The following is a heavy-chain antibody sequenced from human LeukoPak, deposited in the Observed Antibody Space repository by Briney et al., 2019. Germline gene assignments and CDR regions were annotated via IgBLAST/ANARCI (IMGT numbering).Heavy chain of an antibody. V-gene: IGHV3-7*01. Sequence: GGSLRLSCAASGFTFSSYWMSWVRHATGKGLEWVANIKQDGSEKYYVDSVKGRFTISRDDAKNSLYLQMNNLRAEETAVYYCARDYVYWGQGTLVTVSS. CDR2: IKQDGSEK. D-gene: IGHD3-16*01. CDR1: GFTFSSYW. J-gene: IGHJ4*02. CDR3: ARDYVY.